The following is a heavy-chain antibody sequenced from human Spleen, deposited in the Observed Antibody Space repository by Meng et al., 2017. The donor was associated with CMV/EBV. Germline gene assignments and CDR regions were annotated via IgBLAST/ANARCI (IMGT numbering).Heavy chain of an antibody. J-gene: IGHJ6*02. Sequence: SVKVSCKASGYTFTSYGISWVRQAPGQGLEWMGGIIPIFGTANYAQKFQGRVTITTDESTSTAYMELSSLRSEDTAVYYCATQVVWFGELTGYYGMDVWGQGTTVTVSS. CDR2: IIPIFGTA. CDR3: ATQVVWFGELTGYYGMDV. D-gene: IGHD3-10*01. CDR1: GYTFTSYG. V-gene: IGHV1-69*05.